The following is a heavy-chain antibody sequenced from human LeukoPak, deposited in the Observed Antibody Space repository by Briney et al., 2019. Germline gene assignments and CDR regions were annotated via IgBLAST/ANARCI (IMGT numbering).Heavy chain of an antibody. J-gene: IGHJ5*02. D-gene: IGHD4-17*01. CDR2: IIPIFGIA. Sequence: SVKVSCKASGGTFSSYAISWVRQAPGQGLEWMGRIIPIFGIANYAQKFQGRVTITADKSTSTAYMELSSPRSEDTAVYYCAMLAAVGDYLNEWFDPWGQGTLVTVSS. V-gene: IGHV1-69*04. CDR3: AMLAAVGDYLNEWFDP. CDR1: GGTFSSYA.